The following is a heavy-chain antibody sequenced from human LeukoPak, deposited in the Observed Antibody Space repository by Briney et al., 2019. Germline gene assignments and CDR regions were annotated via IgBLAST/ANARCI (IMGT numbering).Heavy chain of an antibody. J-gene: IGHJ4*02. V-gene: IGHV3-7*01. D-gene: IGHD3-3*01. Sequence: GGSLRLSCAASGFTFSSYWMNWVRQAPGKGLEWVANIKQHGSDTYYVDSVKGRFTISRDNAKSSLFLQMNSLRAEDTAVYYCAKIGRGYSNFFDDWGQGTLVTVSS. CDR1: GFTFSSYW. CDR3: AKIGRGYSNFFDD. CDR2: IKQHGSDT.